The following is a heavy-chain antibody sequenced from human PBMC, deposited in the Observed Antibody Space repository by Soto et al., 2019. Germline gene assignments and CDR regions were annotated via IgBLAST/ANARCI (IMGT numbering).Heavy chain of an antibody. CDR1: GGSISSSSYY. J-gene: IGHJ5*02. V-gene: IGHV4-39*01. Sequence: SETLSLTCTVSGGSISSSSYYWGWIRQPPGKGLEWIGSIYYSGSTYYNPSLKSRVTISVDTSKNQFSLKLSSVTAADTAVYYCARLSSGYAKSWFDPWGQGTLVTVSS. CDR2: IYYSGST. CDR3: ARLSSGYAKSWFDP. D-gene: IGHD6-19*01.